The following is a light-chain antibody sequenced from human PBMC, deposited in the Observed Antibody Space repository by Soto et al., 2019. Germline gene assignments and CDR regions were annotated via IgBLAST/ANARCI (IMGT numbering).Light chain of an antibody. Sequence: DIQMTQSPSTLSASVGDRVTITCRASQSISSWLAWYQQKPGKAPKLLIYKASSLESGVPARFSGSGSGTEFTLTISSLQPDDFATYYCQQYNSYPYTFGQGTKLEI. CDR3: QQYNSYPYT. CDR2: KAS. V-gene: IGKV1-5*03. J-gene: IGKJ2*01. CDR1: QSISSW.